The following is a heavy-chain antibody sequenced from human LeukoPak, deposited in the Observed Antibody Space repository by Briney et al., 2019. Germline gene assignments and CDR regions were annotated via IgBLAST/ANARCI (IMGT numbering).Heavy chain of an antibody. Sequence: PGGSLRLSCAASGFTFSSYSMNWVRQAPGKGLEWVSSISSSSSYIYYAGSVKGRFTISRDNAKNSLYLQMNSLRAEDTAVYYCASRYNTAMAPFDYWGQGTLVTVSS. J-gene: IGHJ4*02. CDR1: GFTFSSYS. CDR3: ASRYNTAMAPFDY. D-gene: IGHD5-18*01. CDR2: ISSSSSYI. V-gene: IGHV3-21*01.